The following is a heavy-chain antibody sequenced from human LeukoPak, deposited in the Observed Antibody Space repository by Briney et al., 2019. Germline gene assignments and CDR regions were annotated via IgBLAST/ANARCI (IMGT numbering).Heavy chain of an antibody. CDR2: ISGSGGST. CDR1: GFTFSNSA. V-gene: IGHV3-23*01. J-gene: IGHJ4*02. D-gene: IGHD6-19*01. CDR3: AKDGYLFAVADY. Sequence: SGGSLRLSCAASGFTFSNSAMTWVRQVPGKGLEWVSAISGSGGSTYYADSVKGRFTISRDNSKNTLYLQMNSLRAEDTAVYYCAKDGYLFAVADYWGQGTLVTVSS.